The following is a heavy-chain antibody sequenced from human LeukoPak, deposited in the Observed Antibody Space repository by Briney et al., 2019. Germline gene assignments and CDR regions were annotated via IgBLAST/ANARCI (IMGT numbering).Heavy chain of an antibody. Sequence: GSLRLSCAASGFTFDDYAMHWVRPAPGKGLEWVSLISGDGGSTYYADSVKGRFTISRDNSKNSLYLQMNSLRTEDTALYYCAKDSIAVAGRRTNYYLDYWGQGTLVTVSS. D-gene: IGHD6-19*01. CDR3: AKDSIAVAGRRTNYYLDY. V-gene: IGHV3-43*02. CDR1: GFTFDDYA. CDR2: ISGDGGST. J-gene: IGHJ4*02.